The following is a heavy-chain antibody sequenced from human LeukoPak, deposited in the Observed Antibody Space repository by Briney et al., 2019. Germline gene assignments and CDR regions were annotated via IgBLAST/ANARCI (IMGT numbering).Heavy chain of an antibody. CDR1: GDSISSRGYY. J-gene: IGHJ4*02. CDR2: IYFSGSV. V-gene: IGHV4-39*01. D-gene: IGHD5-18*01. Sequence: SETLSLTCTVSGDSISSRGYYWGWIRQRPGKGLDWIGSIYFSGSVYYNPSLKSPVSISVDTSKDQFSLNLSFVTAADAAVYFCARFRGYNYGPSDYWGQGTLVTVSS. CDR3: ARFRGYNYGPSDY.